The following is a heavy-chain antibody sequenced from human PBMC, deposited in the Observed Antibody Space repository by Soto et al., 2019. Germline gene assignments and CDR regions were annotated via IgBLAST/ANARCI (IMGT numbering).Heavy chain of an antibody. Sequence: GGSLRLSCAASGFTFSSYSVNWVRQAPGKGLEWVSSISSSSSYIYYADSVKGRFTISRDNAKNSLYLQMNSLRAEDTAVYYCAREGYYCDSSGYYFFDYWGQGTLVTVSS. CDR1: GFTFSSYS. V-gene: IGHV3-21*01. CDR3: AREGYYCDSSGYYFFDY. J-gene: IGHJ4*02. CDR2: ISSSSSYI. D-gene: IGHD3-22*01.